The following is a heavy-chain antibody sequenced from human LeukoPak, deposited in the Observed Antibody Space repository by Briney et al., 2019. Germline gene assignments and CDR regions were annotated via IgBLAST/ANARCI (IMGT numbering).Heavy chain of an antibody. CDR2: IRYDGSNK. CDR3: AKETRGDYGRSLDY. Sequence: PGGSLRLSCAASGFTFSSYGMHWVRQAPGEGLEWVAFIRYDGSNKYYADSVKGRFTISRDNSKNTLYLQMNSLRAEDTAVYYCAKETRGDYGRSLDYWGQGTLVTVSS. V-gene: IGHV3-30*02. J-gene: IGHJ4*02. CDR1: GFTFSSYG. D-gene: IGHD4-17*01.